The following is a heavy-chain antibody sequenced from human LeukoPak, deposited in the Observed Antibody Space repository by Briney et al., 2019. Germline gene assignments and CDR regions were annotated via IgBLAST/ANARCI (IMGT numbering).Heavy chain of an antibody. V-gene: IGHV4-39*01. CDR2: IYYSGST. J-gene: IGHJ4*02. D-gene: IGHD3-9*01. CDR1: GGSISSSSYY. Sequence: SETLSLTCTVSGGSISSSSYYWGWIRQPPGQGLEWIGSIYYSGSTYYNPSLKSRVTISVDTSKNQFSLKLSSVTAADTAVYYCARQGPDYDILTGIDYWGQGTLVTVSS. CDR3: ARQGPDYDILTGIDY.